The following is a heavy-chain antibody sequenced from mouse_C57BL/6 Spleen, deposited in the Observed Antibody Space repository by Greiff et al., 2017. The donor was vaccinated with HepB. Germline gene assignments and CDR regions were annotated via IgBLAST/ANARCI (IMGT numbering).Heavy chain of an antibody. Sequence: VQLQQSGPELVKPGASVKIPCKASGYTFTDYNMDWVKQSHGKSLEWIGDINPNNGGTIYNQKFKGKATLTVDKSSSTAYMELRSLTSEDTAVYYCARSIITTDGYAMDYWGQGTSVTVSS. J-gene: IGHJ4*01. CDR3: ARSIITTDGYAMDY. D-gene: IGHD1-1*01. CDR1: GYTFTDYN. V-gene: IGHV1-18*01. CDR2: INPNNGGT.